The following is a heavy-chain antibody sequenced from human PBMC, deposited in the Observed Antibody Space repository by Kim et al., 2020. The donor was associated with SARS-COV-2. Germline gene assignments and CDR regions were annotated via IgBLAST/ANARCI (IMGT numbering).Heavy chain of an antibody. V-gene: IGHV7-4-1*02. CDR3: ARHSLSSDFDY. D-gene: IGHD6-6*01. Sequence: NPNYAQGFTGRYVFSLDTSVSTAYMQINSLRTEDTAVYYCARHSLSSDFDYWGQGTLLTVSS. CDR2: NP. J-gene: IGHJ4*02.